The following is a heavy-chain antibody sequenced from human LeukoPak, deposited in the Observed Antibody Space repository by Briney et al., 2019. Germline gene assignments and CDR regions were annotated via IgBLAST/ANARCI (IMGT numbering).Heavy chain of an antibody. V-gene: IGHV3-21*01. CDR2: ISSSSSYI. CDR3: ARADSSGSFVGY. CDR1: GFTFTNAW. D-gene: IGHD3-22*01. Sequence: GGSLRLSCAASGFTFTNAWMSWVRQAPGKGLEWVSSISSSSSYIYYADSVKGRFTISRDNAKNSLYLQMNSLRAEDTAVYYCARADSSGSFVGYWGQGTLVTVSS. J-gene: IGHJ4*02.